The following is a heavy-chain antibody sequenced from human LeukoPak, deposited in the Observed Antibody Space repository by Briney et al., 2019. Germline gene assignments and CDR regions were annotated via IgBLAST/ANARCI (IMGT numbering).Heavy chain of an antibody. CDR3: AKAHQSTRPRSFYFDY. J-gene: IGHJ4*02. CDR1: GLTFSDYY. D-gene: IGHD5/OR15-5a*01. CDR2: ISSSGSSI. Sequence: GGSLRLSCAASGLTFSDYYMSWIRQAPGKGLEWVSYISSSGSSIFYADSVKGRFTISRDNAKNSLYLQMNSLRAEDTALYYCAKAHQSTRPRSFYFDYWGQGTLVTVSS. V-gene: IGHV3-11*01.